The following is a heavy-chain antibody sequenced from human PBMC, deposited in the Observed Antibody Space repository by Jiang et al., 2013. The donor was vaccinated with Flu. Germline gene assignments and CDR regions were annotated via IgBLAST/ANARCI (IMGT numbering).Heavy chain of an antibody. CDR3: ARGKGYYDSSGYYIDY. V-gene: IGHV3-30*04. D-gene: IGHD3-22*01. CDR1: GFTFSSYA. CDR2: ISYDGSNK. J-gene: IGHJ4*02. Sequence: VQLLESGGGVVQPGRSLRLSCAASGFTFSSYAMHWVRQAPGKGLEWVAVISYDGSNKYYADSVKGRFTISRDNSKNTLYLQMNSLRAEDTAVYYCARGKGYYDSSGYYIDYWGQGT.